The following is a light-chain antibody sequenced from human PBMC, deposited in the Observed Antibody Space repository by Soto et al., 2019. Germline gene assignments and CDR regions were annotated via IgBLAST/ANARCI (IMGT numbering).Light chain of an antibody. CDR3: QQYGASPPYT. V-gene: IGKV3-20*01. J-gene: IGKJ2*01. CDR2: AAS. Sequence: GLTQYPGTLSFSPGERGTLSCRASRSFASSYLAWYQQRPGQAPRLLIYAASNRATGIPDRLSGSGSGTDFTLTINRLEAEDSAVYYCQQYGASPPYTFGQGTKVDI. CDR1: RSFASSY.